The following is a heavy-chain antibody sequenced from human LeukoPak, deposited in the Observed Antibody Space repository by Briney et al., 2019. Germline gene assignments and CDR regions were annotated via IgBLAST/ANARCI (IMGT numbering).Heavy chain of an antibody. CDR1: GFTFSAYW. D-gene: IGHD2-8*01. V-gene: IGHV3-7*01. CDR2: IKQDGSAK. J-gene: IGHJ4*02. CDR3: ARELVNGISGYYFDY. Sequence: PGGSLRLSCAASGFTFSAYWMSWVRQAPGKGLEWVASIKQDGSAKYYVDSVKGRFTISRDSANNLLYLQMNSLRAEDTAVYYCARELVNGISGYYFDYWGQGTLVTVSS.